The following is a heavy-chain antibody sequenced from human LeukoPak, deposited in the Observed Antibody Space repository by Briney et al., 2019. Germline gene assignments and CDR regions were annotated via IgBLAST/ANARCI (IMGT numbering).Heavy chain of an antibody. J-gene: IGHJ4*02. V-gene: IGHV4-59*12. CDR1: GGSISSYY. Sequence: KPSETLSLTCTVSGGSISSYYWSWIRQPPGKGLEWIGYIYYSGSTNYNPSLKSRVTISVDTSKNQFSLKLSSVTAADTAVYYCARDLGRDSSGYPYYFDYWGQGTLVTVSS. CDR2: IYYSGST. CDR3: ARDLGRDSSGYPYYFDY. D-gene: IGHD3-22*01.